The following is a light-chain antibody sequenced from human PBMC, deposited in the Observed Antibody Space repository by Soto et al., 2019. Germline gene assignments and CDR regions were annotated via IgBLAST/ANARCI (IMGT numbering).Light chain of an antibody. CDR3: GLYMRSGLRV. CDR1: SGSVSVSNY. Sequence: QAVVTQEPSFSVSPGATVTLTCGLSSGSVSVSNYPSWYQQTPGQAPRMLMYSTNTRSSGVPDRFSGSILGNKAALTITGAQADDESDYYCGLYMRSGLRVFGGGTKLTVL. V-gene: IGLV8-61*01. J-gene: IGLJ2*01. CDR2: STN.